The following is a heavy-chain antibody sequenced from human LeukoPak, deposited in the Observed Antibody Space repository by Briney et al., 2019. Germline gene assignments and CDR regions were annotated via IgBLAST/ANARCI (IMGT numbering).Heavy chain of an antibody. CDR2: ITWNSDNI. D-gene: IGHD2-21*01. J-gene: IGHJ6*03. CDR1: GFTFDDYA. Sequence: PGGSLRLSCAASGFTFDDYAMHWVRQAPGKGLEWVSCITWNSDNIEYADSVKGRFTISRDNAKNSLYLQMNSLRAEDMASYYSAKGGGWRVIYYYYMVVRGKGNTCTVSS. CDR3: AKGGGWRVIYYYYMVV. V-gene: IGHV3-9*03.